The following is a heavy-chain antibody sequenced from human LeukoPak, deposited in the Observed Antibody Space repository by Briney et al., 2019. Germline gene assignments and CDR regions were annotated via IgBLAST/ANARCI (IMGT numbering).Heavy chain of an antibody. D-gene: IGHD6-19*01. CDR1: GGSFSGYY. V-gene: IGHV4-34*01. J-gene: IGHJ3*02. CDR3: ARRKYSSGWPPEGAFDI. Sequence: SETLSLTCAVYGGSFSGYYWSWIRQPPGKGLEWIGEINHSGSTNYNPSLKSRVTISVDTSKNQFSLKLSSVTAADTAVYYCARRKYSSGWPPEGAFDIWGQGTMVTVSS. CDR2: INHSGST.